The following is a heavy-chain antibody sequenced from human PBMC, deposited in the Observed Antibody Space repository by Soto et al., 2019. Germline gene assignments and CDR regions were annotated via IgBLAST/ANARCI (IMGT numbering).Heavy chain of an antibody. J-gene: IGHJ6*02. Sequence: QVQLVQSGAEVKKPGSSVKVSCKASGGTFSSYAISWVRQAPGQGLEWMGGIIPIFGTANYAQKFQGRVTITADESTSTAYMELSSLRSEDTAVYYCARYWGGTSERGYYYYGMDVWGQGTTVTVSS. CDR2: IIPIFGTA. CDR3: ARYWGGTSERGYYYYGMDV. D-gene: IGHD2-21*01. CDR1: GGTFSSYA. V-gene: IGHV1-69*01.